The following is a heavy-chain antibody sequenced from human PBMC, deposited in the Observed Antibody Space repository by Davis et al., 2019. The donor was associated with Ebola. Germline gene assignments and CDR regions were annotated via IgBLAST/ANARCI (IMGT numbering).Heavy chain of an antibody. V-gene: IGHV5-51*01. J-gene: IGHJ4*02. D-gene: IGHD3-22*01. CDR3: ARQDGMIVGKRYFDY. CDR2: IYPGDSDT. CDR1: GYSFTSYW. Sequence: GASLKISCKGSGYSFTSYWIGWVRQMPGKGLEWMGIIYPGDSDTRYSPSFQGQVTISADKSISTAYLQWSSLKASDTAMYYCARQDGMIVGKRYFDYWGQGTLVTVSS.